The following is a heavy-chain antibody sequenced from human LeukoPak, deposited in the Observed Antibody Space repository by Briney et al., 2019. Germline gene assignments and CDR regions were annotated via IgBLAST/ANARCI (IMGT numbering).Heavy chain of an antibody. Sequence: GGSLRLSCAASGFTFSSYWMSWVRLAPGKGLEWVANIKQDGSVKYYVDSVKGRFTISRDNAKSSVYLQMNSLGAEDTAVYYCARIGYSSSCTDYWGQGTLVTVSS. CDR1: GFTFSSYW. D-gene: IGHD6-13*01. CDR2: IKQDGSVK. V-gene: IGHV3-7*01. J-gene: IGHJ4*02. CDR3: ARIGYSSSCTDY.